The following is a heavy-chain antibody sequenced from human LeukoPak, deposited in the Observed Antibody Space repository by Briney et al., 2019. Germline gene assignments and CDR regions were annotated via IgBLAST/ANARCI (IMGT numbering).Heavy chain of an antibody. CDR3: ARHEQQLVNWFDP. CDR1: GGSFSGYY. V-gene: IGHV4-34*01. D-gene: IGHD6-13*01. J-gene: IGHJ5*02. Sequence: SETLSLTCAVYGGSFSGYYWSWIRQPPGKGLEWIGEINHSGSTNYNPSLKSRVTISVDTSKNQFSLKLSSVTAADTAVYYYARHEQQLVNWFDPWGQGTLVTVSS. CDR2: INHSGST.